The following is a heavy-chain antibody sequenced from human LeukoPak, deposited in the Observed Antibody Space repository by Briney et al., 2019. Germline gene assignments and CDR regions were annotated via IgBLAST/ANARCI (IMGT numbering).Heavy chain of an antibody. CDR1: GFTFSSYA. V-gene: IGHV3-30*04. J-gene: IGHJ4*02. CDR3: ARLGHSSGWYYFDY. CDR2: ISYDGSNK. Sequence: GGSLRLSCAASGFTFSSYAMHWVRQAPGKGLGWVAVISYDGSNKYYADSVKGRFTICRDNSKNTLYLQMNSLRAEDTAVYYCARLGHSSGWYYFDYWGQGTLVTVSS. D-gene: IGHD6-19*01.